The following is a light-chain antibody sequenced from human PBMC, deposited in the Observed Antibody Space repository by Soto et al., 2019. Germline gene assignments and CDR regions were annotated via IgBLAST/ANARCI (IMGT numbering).Light chain of an antibody. CDR2: GAS. CDR1: QSVSSN. V-gene: IGKV3-15*01. CDR3: QQYNNWPPYT. J-gene: IGKJ2*01. Sequence: EIVMTQSPATLSVSPGERATLSCRASQSVSSNLAWYQQKPGQAPRLLIYGASTRATGIPARFSGSGSATECTLTISSLQSEDFALYYCQQYNNWPPYTFGQGTKLEIK.